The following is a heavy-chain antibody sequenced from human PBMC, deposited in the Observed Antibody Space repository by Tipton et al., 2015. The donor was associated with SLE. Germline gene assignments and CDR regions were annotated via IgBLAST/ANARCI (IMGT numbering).Heavy chain of an antibody. Sequence: TLSLTCTVSGGSTSTNFYFWVWIRPPAGKGLEWIGRIYIDGRGSIKYNPSLKGRVTMSVDTSKNHVSLILTSVTAADAAVYYCSRGRGNTVLYDWGQGTLVTVSS. D-gene: IGHD4-17*01. CDR3: SRGRGNTVLYD. CDR1: GGSTSTNFYF. CDR2: IYIDGRGSI. V-gene: IGHV4-61*02. J-gene: IGHJ1*01.